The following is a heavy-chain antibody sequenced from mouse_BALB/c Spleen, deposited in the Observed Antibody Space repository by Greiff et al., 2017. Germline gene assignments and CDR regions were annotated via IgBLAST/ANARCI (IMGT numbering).Heavy chain of an antibody. CDR1: GFTFSDFY. V-gene: IGHV5-4*02. J-gene: IGHJ4*01. D-gene: IGHD3-1*01. CDR3: ARDRGYYAMDY. Sequence: DVMLVESGGGLVKPGGSLKLSCAASGFTFSDFYMSWVRQTPEKRLEWVATISDGGSYTYYPDSVKGRFTISRDNAKNNLYLQMSSLKSEDTAMYYCARDRGYYAMDYWGQGTSVTVSS. CDR2: ISDGGSYT.